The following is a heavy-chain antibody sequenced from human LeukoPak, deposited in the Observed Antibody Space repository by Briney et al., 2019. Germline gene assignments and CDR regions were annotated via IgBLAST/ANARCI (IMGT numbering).Heavy chain of an antibody. CDR2: IYLSGAT. CDR1: GYSISSANY. Sequence: SETLSLTCTVSGYSISSANYWGWIRQPPGKGLEWIGSIYLSGATYYNPSLKSRVTISVDTSKNQFSLKLSSVTAADTAVYYCARGDPYYFGAFDIWGQGTMVTVS. D-gene: IGHD3-10*01. J-gene: IGHJ3*02. V-gene: IGHV4-38-2*02. CDR3: ARGDPYYFGAFDI.